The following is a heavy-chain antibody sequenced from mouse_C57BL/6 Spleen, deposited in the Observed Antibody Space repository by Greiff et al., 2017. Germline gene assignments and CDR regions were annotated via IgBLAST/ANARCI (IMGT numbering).Heavy chain of an antibody. Sequence: EVKLMESGPVLVKPGASVKMSCKASGYTFTDYYMNWVKQSHGKSLEWIGVINPYNGGTSYNQKFEGKATLTVDKSSSTAYMELNSLTSEDSAVYYCARFGGDYWGQGTSVTVSS. V-gene: IGHV1-19*01. CDR2: INPYNGGT. CDR3: ARFGGDY. CDR1: GYTFTDYY. J-gene: IGHJ4*01.